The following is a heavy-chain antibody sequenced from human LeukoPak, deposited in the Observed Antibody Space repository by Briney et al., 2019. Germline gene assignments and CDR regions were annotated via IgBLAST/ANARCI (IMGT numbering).Heavy chain of an antibody. CDR3: AKGGDDYGDYGWFDP. J-gene: IGHJ5*02. CDR1: GFTFSSYA. CDR2: ISGSGGST. V-gene: IGHV3-23*01. D-gene: IGHD4-17*01. Sequence: GGSLRLSCAASGFTFSSYAMSWARQAPGKGLEWVSAISGSGGSTYYADSVKGRFTISRDNSKNTLYLQMNSLRAEDTAVYYCAKGGDDYGDYGWFDPWGQGTLVTVSS.